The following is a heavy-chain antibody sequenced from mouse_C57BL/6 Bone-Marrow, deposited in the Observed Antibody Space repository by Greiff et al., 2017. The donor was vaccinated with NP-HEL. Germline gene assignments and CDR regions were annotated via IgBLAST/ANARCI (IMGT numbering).Heavy chain of an antibody. J-gene: IGHJ1*03. CDR2: IYPGSGST. V-gene: IGHV1-55*01. Sequence: QVQLQQPGAELVKPGASVKMSCKASGYTFTSYWITWVKQRPGQGLEWIGDIYPGSGSTNYNEKFKSKATLTVDTSSSTAYMQLSSLTSEDSAVYYCASPGYYGSYWYFDVWGTGTTVTVSS. CDR1: GYTFTSYW. D-gene: IGHD1-1*01. CDR3: ASPGYYGSYWYFDV.